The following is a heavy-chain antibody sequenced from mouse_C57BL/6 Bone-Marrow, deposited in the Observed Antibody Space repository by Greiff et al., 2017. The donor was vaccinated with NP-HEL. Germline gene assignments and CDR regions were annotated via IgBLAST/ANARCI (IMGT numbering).Heavy chain of an antibody. CDR2: IDPSDSYT. D-gene: IGHD2-3*01. V-gene: IGHV1-50*01. J-gene: IGHJ1*03. CDR3: ARCRRWLLFYWYFDV. CDR1: GYTFTSYW. Sequence: QVQLQQPGAELVKPGASVKLSCKASGYTFTSYWMQWVKQRPGQGLEWIGEIDPSDSYTNYTQKFKGKATFTVDTSSSTAYMQLSSLTSEDSAVYYCARCRRWLLFYWYFDVWGTGTTVTVSS.